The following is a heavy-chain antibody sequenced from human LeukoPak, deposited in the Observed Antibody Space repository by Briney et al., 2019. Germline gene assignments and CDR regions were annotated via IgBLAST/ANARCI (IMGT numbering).Heavy chain of an antibody. CDR2: INPSGGST. D-gene: IGHD5-12*01. J-gene: IGHJ4*02. Sequence: ASVKVSCKASGYTFTSYYTHWVRQAPGQGLEWMGIINPSGGSTSYAQKFQGRVTMTRDTSTSTVYMELSRLRSDDTAVYYCARDPSNSGYDYLYYFDYWGQGTLVTVSS. CDR3: ARDPSNSGYDYLYYFDY. CDR1: GYTFTSYY. V-gene: IGHV1-46*01.